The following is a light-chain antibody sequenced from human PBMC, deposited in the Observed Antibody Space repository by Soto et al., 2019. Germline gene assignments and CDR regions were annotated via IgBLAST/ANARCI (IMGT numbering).Light chain of an antibody. CDR2: GAS. Sequence: ELVMTQSPATLSVSPGERATLSCRASQSLGNNLAWYQQKPGQAPRLLIYGASTRAIGIPARFSGSGSGTDFTLTISSLQSEDFAVYYCQRYINWPPVFTFGPGTKVDL. CDR1: QSLGNN. J-gene: IGKJ3*01. CDR3: QRYINWPPVFT. V-gene: IGKV3-15*01.